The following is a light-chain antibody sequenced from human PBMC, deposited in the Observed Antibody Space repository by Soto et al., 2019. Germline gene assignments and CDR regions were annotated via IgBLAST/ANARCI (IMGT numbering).Light chain of an antibody. Sequence: QSALTQPPSASGSPGQSVAISCTGTSSDVGGYNYVSWYQQHPGKAPKLMIYEVNKRPSGVPDRFSGSKSGTSATLTITGLQTGDEADYYCATWDSALSAGVFGGGTKLTVL. V-gene: IGLV2-8*01. CDR2: EVN. CDR1: SSDVGGYNY. J-gene: IGLJ3*02. CDR3: ATWDSALSAGV.